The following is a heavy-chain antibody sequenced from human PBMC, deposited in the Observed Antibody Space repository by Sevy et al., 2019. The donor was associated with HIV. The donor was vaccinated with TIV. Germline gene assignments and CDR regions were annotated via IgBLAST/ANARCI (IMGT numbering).Heavy chain of an antibody. V-gene: IGHV3-30*02. CDR3: ASDILTGSDY. Sequence: GGSLRLSCAASGFTFSSYGFHWVRHAPGKGLEWVSFIFHDGSDEYYADFVKGRFTISRDNSKSTLYLQMNSLRTEDTAVYYCASDILTGSDYWGQGTLVTVSS. CDR1: GFTFSSYG. J-gene: IGHJ4*02. CDR2: IFHDGSDE. D-gene: IGHD3-9*01.